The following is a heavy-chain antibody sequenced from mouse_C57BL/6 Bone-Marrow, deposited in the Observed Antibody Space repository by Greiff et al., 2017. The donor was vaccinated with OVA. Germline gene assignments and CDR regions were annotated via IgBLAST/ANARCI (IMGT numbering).Heavy chain of an antibody. V-gene: IGHV1-69*01. CDR3: ARGDYGFDY. CDR1: GYTFTSSW. J-gene: IGHJ2*01. CDR2: IDPSDSYT. Sequence: QVQLQQPGAELVMPGASVKLSCKASGYTFTSSWMHWVKQRPGQGLEWIGEIDPSDSYTNYNQKFKGKSTLTVDKSSSTAYMQLSSLTSEDSAVYYCARGDYGFDYWGQGTTLTVSS. D-gene: IGHD2-4*01.